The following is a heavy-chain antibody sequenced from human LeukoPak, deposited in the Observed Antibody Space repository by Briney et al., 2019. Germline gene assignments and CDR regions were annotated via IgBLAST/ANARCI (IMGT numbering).Heavy chain of an antibody. D-gene: IGHD6-19*01. CDR3: AKDVGYSSGWWDDAFDI. V-gene: IGHV3-53*01. Sequence: GGSLRLSCAASGFTVSSNYMSWVRQAPGKGLEWVSVIYSGGSTYYADSVKGRFTISRDNSKNTLYLQMNSLRAEDTAVYYCAKDVGYSSGWWDDAFDIWGQGTMVTVSS. J-gene: IGHJ3*02. CDR1: GFTVSSNY. CDR2: IYSGGST.